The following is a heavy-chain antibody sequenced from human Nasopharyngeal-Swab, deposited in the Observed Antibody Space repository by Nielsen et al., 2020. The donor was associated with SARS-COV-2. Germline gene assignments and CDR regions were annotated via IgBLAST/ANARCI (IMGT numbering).Heavy chain of an antibody. CDR1: GDSISSSGYY. CDR2: LYYTGDT. CDR3: ARVVPARVTFDY. J-gene: IGHJ4*02. Sequence: SETLSLTCSVSGDSISSSGYYWGWVRQPQGKGLEWIGRLYYTGDTYYNPSLRGRVTLSVDTSKNQVSLKLSSVTAADTAIYYCARVVPARVTFDYWGQGLLVTVSS. V-gene: IGHV4-39*07. D-gene: IGHD5-18*01.